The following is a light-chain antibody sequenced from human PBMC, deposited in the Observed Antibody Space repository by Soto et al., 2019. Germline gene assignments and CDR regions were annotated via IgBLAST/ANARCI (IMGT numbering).Light chain of an antibody. V-gene: IGKV1-39*01. J-gene: IGKJ5*01. Sequence: DIQVTQSPPTLSASVGDRVTITCRASQTISTWMAWYQQKPGKAPKLLIYAASSLQSGVPSRFSGSGSGTDFTLAISSLQPEDFATYYCQQSDSIPITFGQGTRLEIK. CDR1: QTISTW. CDR3: QQSDSIPIT. CDR2: AAS.